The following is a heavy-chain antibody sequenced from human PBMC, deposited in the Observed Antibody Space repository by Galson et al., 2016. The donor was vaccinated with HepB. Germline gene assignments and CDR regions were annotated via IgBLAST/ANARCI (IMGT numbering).Heavy chain of an antibody. CDR1: GFTFSSNY. J-gene: IGHJ4*02. CDR3: VRDLPLLG. CDR2: IYSGGGT. D-gene: IGHD2-15*01. Sequence: SLRLSCAASGFTFSSNYMSWVRQAPGKGLEWVSVIYSGGGTYYADSVKGRFTISRDKSKNTRYLQMNSLRAEDTAVYYFVRDLPLLGWGQGTLVTVSS. V-gene: IGHV3-53*01.